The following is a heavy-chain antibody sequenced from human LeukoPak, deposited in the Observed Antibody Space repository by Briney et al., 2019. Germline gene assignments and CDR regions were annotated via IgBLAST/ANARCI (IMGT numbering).Heavy chain of an antibody. V-gene: IGHV5-51*01. CDR2: IYPGDSDT. Sequence: PGESLKISCKGSGYSFTSYWIGWVRQMPGKGLEWMGIIYPGDSDTRYSPSFQGQVTISADKSISTAYLQWSSLKASDTAMYYCARPIYYNWNYHDAFDIWGQGTMVTVSS. CDR1: GYSFTSYW. J-gene: IGHJ3*02. D-gene: IGHD1-7*01. CDR3: ARPIYYNWNYHDAFDI.